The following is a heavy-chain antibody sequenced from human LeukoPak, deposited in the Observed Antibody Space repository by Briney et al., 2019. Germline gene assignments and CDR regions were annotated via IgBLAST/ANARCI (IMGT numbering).Heavy chain of an antibody. Sequence: PSETLSLTXAVYGGSFRGYYWSWIRQPPGKGLEWMGEINHSGSTNYNPSLKSRVTISVDTSKSQFSLKLSSVTAADTAVYYCARAPGRGRAFFDYWGQGTLVTVSS. CDR2: INHSGST. CDR3: ARAPGRGRAFFDY. J-gene: IGHJ4*02. CDR1: GGSFRGYY. D-gene: IGHD1-26*01. V-gene: IGHV4-34*01.